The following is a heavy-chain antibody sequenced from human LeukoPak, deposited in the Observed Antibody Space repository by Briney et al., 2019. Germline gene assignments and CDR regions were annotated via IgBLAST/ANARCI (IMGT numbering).Heavy chain of an antibody. Sequence: GGSLRLSCVVSGFSISSFWMSWVRQAPGQGLESVATIKQDGSETHYVDSVKGRFTISRDNAKNTLYLQMNSLRAEDTAVYYCAKDRETASDYYYYGMDVWGQGTTVTVSS. J-gene: IGHJ6*02. CDR3: AKDRETASDYYYYGMDV. CDR1: GFSISSFW. CDR2: IKQDGSET. D-gene: IGHD3-10*01. V-gene: IGHV3-7*03.